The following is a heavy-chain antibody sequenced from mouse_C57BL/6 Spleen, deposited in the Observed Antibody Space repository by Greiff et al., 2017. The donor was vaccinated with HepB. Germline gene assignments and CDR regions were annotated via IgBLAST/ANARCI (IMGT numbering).Heavy chain of an antibody. CDR2: INPSNGGT. V-gene: IGHV1-53*01. CDR3: ARWVSGYGGWFAY. CDR1: GYTFTSYW. Sequence: QVQLKQPGTELVKPGASVKLSCKASGYTFTSYWMHWVKQRPGQGLEWIGNINPSNGGTNYNEKFKSKATLTVDKSSSTAYMQLSSLTSEDSAVYYCARWVSGYGGWFAYWGQGTLVTVSA. D-gene: IGHD3-2*02. J-gene: IGHJ3*01.